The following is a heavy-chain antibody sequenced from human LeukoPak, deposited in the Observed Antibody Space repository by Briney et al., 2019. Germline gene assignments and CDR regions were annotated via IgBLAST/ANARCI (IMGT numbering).Heavy chain of an antibody. J-gene: IGHJ4*02. CDR3: AREYCSGGSCYGFDY. Sequence: GGSLRLSCAASGLTFSSYSMNWVRQAPGKGLEWVSYISSSSSTIHYADSVKGRFTISRDNAKNSLYLQMNSLRAEDTAVYYCAREYCSGGSCYGFDYWGQGTLVTVSS. D-gene: IGHD2-15*01. V-gene: IGHV3-48*01. CDR1: GLTFSSYS. CDR2: ISSSSSTI.